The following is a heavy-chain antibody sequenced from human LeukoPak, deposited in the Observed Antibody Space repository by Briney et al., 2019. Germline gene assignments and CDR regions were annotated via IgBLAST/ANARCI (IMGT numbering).Heavy chain of an antibody. Sequence: PGGSLRLSCAASGFTFSSYWMHWVRQAPGKGLVWVSRINSDGSSTSYADSVKGRFTISRDNARNTLYLQMNSLRAEDTAVYYCARENWSGYYPFDYWGQGTLVTVSS. CDR1: GFTFSSYW. J-gene: IGHJ4*02. CDR2: INSDGSST. D-gene: IGHD3-3*01. V-gene: IGHV3-74*01. CDR3: ARENWSGYYPFDY.